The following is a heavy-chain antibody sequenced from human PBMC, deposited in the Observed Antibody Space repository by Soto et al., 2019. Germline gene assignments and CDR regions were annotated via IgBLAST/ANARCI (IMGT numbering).Heavy chain of an antibody. Sequence: ASVKVSCKASGYTFTGYYMHWVRQAPGQGLEWMGWINSKSGATNYAQKFQGWVTMTRDTSITTAYMELSRLKSDDTAVYYCARGSEITTFDYWGQGTLVTVSS. CDR2: INSKSGAT. D-gene: IGHD3-3*01. V-gene: IGHV1-2*04. J-gene: IGHJ4*02. CDR3: ARGSEITTFDY. CDR1: GYTFTGYY.